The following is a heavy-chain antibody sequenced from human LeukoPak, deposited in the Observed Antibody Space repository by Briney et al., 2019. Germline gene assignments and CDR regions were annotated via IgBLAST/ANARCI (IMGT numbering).Heavy chain of an antibody. CDR2: MNPNSGNT. J-gene: IGHJ4*02. CDR3: ARAGVWGSYRYISY. V-gene: IGHV1-8*02. D-gene: IGHD3-16*02. CDR1: GYTFTGYY. Sequence: ASVKVSCKASGYTFTGYYMHWVRQATGQGLEWMGWMNPNSGNTGYAQKFQGRVTMTRNTSISTAYMELSSLRSEDTAVYYCARAGVWGSYRYISYWGQGTLVTVSS.